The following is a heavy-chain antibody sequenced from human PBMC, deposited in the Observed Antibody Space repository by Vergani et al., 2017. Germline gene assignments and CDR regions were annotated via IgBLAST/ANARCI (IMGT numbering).Heavy chain of an antibody. Sequence: QVQLQESGPGLVKPSETLSLTCTVSGGSISSYYCSWIRQPPGKGLEWIGYIYYSGSTNYNPSLKSRVTISVDTSKNQFSLKLSSVTAADTAVYYCARALGELSYFDYWGQGTLVTVSS. CDR1: GGSISSYY. CDR2: IYYSGST. CDR3: ARALGELSYFDY. V-gene: IGHV4-59*01. D-gene: IGHD3-16*02. J-gene: IGHJ4*02.